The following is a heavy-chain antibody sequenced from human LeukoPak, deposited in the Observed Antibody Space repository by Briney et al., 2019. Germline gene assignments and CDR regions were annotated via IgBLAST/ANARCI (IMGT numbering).Heavy chain of an antibody. CDR1: GYTFTSYA. CDR3: ARDQGAGAGYYYYGMDV. CDR2: INTNTGNP. Sequence: ASVKVSCKASGYTFTSYAMNWVRQAPGQGLGWMGWINTNTGNPTYAQGFTGRFVFSLDTSVSTAYLQISSLKAEDTAVYYCARDQGAGAGYYYYGMDVWGQGTTVTVSS. V-gene: IGHV7-4-1*02. D-gene: IGHD1-26*01. J-gene: IGHJ6*02.